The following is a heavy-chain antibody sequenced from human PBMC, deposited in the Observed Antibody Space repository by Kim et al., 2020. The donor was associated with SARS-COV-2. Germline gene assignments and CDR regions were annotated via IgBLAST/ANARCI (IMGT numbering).Heavy chain of an antibody. CDR1: GGSFSGYY. D-gene: IGHD6-25*01. V-gene: IGHV4-34*01. J-gene: IGHJ4*02. Sequence: SETLSLTCAVYGGSFSGYYWSWIRQPPGKGLEWIGEINHSGSTNYNPSLKSRVTISVDTSKNQFSLKLSSVTAADTAVYYCARGLSERYFDYWGQGTLVTVSS. CDR3: ARGLSERYFDY. CDR2: INHSGST.